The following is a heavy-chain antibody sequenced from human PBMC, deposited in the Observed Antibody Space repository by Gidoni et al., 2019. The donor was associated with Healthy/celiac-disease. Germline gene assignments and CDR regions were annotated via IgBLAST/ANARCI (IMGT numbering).Heavy chain of an antibody. CDR1: GFTFSDYY. CDR3: ARGGYCSSTSCYPAPYGMDV. J-gene: IGHJ6*02. Sequence: QVQLVESGGGLVKPGGSLSLSCAASGFTFSDYYMSWIRQAPGKGLEWVSYMSSSSSYTNYADSVKGRFTISRDNAKNSLYLQMNSLRAEDTAVYYCARGGYCSSTSCYPAPYGMDVWGQGTTVTVSS. CDR2: MSSSSSYT. D-gene: IGHD2-2*01. V-gene: IGHV3-11*05.